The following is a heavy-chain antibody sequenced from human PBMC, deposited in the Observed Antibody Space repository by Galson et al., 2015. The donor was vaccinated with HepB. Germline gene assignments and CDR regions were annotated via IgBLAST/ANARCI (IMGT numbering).Heavy chain of an antibody. D-gene: IGHD3/OR15-3a*01. V-gene: IGHV1-3*01. CDR3: ARGRWTGTSLPYYFDY. CDR1: GYTFANYA. J-gene: IGHJ4*02. Sequence: SVKVSCKASGYTFANYAVNWVRQAPGQRLEWMGWINAGNGNTKYSQKFQGRVTITRDTSATTAYMELSSLRSEDTAVYYCARGRWTGTSLPYYFDYWGQGTLVTVSS. CDR2: INAGNGNT.